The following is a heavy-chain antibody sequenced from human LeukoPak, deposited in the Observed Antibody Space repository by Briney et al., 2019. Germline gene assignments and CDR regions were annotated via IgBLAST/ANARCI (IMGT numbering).Heavy chain of an antibody. V-gene: IGHV1-2*06. CDR1: GYTFTGYY. Sequence: GASVKVSCKAPGYTFTGYYMHWVRQAPGQGLEWMGRINPNSGGTNYAQKFQGRVTMTRDTSISTAYMELSRLRSDDTAVYYCARSSLYGSGSYHNDYWGQGTLVTVSS. D-gene: IGHD3-10*01. J-gene: IGHJ4*02. CDR3: ARSSLYGSGSYHNDY. CDR2: INPNSGGT.